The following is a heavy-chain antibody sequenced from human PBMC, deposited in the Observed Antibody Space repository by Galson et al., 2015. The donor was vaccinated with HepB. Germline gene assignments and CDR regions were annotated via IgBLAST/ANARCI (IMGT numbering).Heavy chain of an antibody. CDR3: ARHQIPGALGGWSDNWFDP. CDR1: GGSISSSSYY. Sequence: SETLSLTCTVSGGSISSSSYYWGWIRQPPGKGLEWIGSIYYSGSTYYNPSLKSRVTISVDTSKNQFSLKLSSVTAADTAVYYCARHQIPGALGGWSDNWFDPWGQGTLVTVSS. D-gene: IGHD6-19*01. CDR2: IYYSGST. J-gene: IGHJ5*02. V-gene: IGHV4-39*01.